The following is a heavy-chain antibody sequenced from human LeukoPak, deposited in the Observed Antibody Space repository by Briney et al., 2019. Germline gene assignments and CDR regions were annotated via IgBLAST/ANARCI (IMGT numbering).Heavy chain of an antibody. D-gene: IGHD6-19*01. CDR1: GGSISSYY. CDR3: ARDLYSSGWYSMDV. V-gene: IGHV4-59*01. Sequence: SETLSLTCTVSGGSISSYYWSWIRQPPGKGLEWIGYIYYSGSTNYSPSLKSRVTISVDTSKNQFSLKLSSVTAADTAVYYCARDLYSSGWYSMDVWGQGTTVTVSS. CDR2: IYYSGST. J-gene: IGHJ6*02.